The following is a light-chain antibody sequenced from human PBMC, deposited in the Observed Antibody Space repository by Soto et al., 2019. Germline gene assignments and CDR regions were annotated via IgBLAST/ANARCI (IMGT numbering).Light chain of an antibody. J-gene: IGKJ1*01. CDR2: DAS. CDR1: QSVSTN. Sequence: EVVLTQSPATLSLSPGERASLSCRASQSVSTNLAWYQQKPGQAPSLLIYDASTRPTGIPARFSGSGSATEFTLTISSLQSEDFAVYYCQQYNGWSPWTFGQGTKVEIK. V-gene: IGKV3D-15*01. CDR3: QQYNGWSPWT.